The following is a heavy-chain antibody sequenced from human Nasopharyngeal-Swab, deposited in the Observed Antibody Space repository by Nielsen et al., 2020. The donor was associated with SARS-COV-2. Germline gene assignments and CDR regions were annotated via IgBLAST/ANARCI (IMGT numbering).Heavy chain of an antibody. Sequence: ASVKVSCNASGYTFTSYYMHWVRQAPGQGLQWMGIINPSGGSTSYAQKFQGRVTMTRDTSTSTVYMELSSLRSEDTAVYYCARGLHDFWSGPILDYYYYYGMDVWGQGTTVTVSS. CDR2: INPSGGST. J-gene: IGHJ6*02. D-gene: IGHD3-3*01. CDR3: ARGLHDFWSGPILDYYYYYGMDV. CDR1: GYTFTSYY. V-gene: IGHV1-46*01.